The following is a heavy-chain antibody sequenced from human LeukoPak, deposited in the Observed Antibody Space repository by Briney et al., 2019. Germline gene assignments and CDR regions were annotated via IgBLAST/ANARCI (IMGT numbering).Heavy chain of an antibody. J-gene: IGHJ3*02. D-gene: IGHD3-10*01. CDR1: GFTFSTYG. CDR3: AKDSGSNTFDN. Sequence: GGSLRLSCSASGFTFSTYGMSWVRQAPGKGLEWVSAISGRDSNTYYADSVKGRFTISRDNSKSTLYLQMNSLRAEDTAVYYCAKDSGSNTFDNWGQGTLVTVAS. V-gene: IGHV3-23*01. CDR2: ISGRDSNT.